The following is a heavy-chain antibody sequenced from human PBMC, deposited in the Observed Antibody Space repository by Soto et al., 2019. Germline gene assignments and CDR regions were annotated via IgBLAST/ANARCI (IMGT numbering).Heavy chain of an antibody. CDR2: IKQDGSEK. CDR3: ARDSWFGELFSSSFDI. D-gene: IGHD3-10*01. CDR1: GFTFSSYW. Sequence: GGSLRLSCAASGFTFSSYWMSWVRQAPGKGLEWVANIKQDGSEKYYVDSVKGRFTISRDNAKNSLYLQMNSLRAEDTAVYYCARDSWFGELFSSSFDIWGQGTMVTVSS. J-gene: IGHJ3*02. V-gene: IGHV3-7*01.